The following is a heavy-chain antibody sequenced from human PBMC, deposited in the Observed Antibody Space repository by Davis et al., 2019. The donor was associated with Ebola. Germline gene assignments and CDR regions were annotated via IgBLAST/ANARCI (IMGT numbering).Heavy chain of an antibody. V-gene: IGHV4-34*01. CDR3: ARGRRYYYDSSGYSN. CDR1: GGSFSGYY. J-gene: IGHJ4*02. Sequence: SQTLSLTCAVYGGSFSGYYWSWIRQPPGKGLEWIGEINLSGSTNYNPSLKSRVTISVDTSKNQFSLKLSSVTAADTAVYYCARGRRYYYDSSGYSNWGQGTLVTVSS. D-gene: IGHD3-22*01. CDR2: INLSGST.